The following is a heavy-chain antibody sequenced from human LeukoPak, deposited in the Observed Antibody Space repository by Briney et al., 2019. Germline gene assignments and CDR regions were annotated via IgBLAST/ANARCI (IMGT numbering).Heavy chain of an antibody. CDR2: ISSSSSYI. CDR1: GFTFSSYS. D-gene: IGHD4-11*01. J-gene: IGHJ6*03. CDR3: ARNTVTYYYMDV. Sequence: PGGSLRLSCAASGFTFSSYSMNWVRQAPGKGLEWVSSISSSSSYIYYADSVKGRFTISRDNAKNSLYLQMNSLRAEDTAVYYCARNTVTYYYMDVWGKGTTVTVSS. V-gene: IGHV3-21*04.